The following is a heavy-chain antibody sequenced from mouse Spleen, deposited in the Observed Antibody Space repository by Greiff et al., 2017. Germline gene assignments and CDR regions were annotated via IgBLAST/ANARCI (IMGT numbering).Heavy chain of an antibody. CDR3: TREETY. CDR2: ISSGGSYT. CDR1: GFTFSSYT. V-gene: IGHV5-6-4*01. J-gene: IGHJ3*01. Sequence: EVHLVESGGGLVKPGGSLKLSCAASGFTFSSYTMSWVRQTPEKRLEWVATISSGGSYTYYPDSVKGRFTISRDNAKNTLYLQMSSLKSEDTAMYYCTREETYWGQGTLVTVSA.